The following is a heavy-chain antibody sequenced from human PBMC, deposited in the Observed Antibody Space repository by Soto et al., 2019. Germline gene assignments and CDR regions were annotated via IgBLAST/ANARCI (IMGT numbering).Heavy chain of an antibody. D-gene: IGHD3-22*01. Sequence: SSETLSLTCTVSGGSISSGGYYWSWIRQHPGKGLEWIGYIYYSGSTYYNPSLKSRVTISVDTSKNQFSLKLSSVTAADTAVYYCARGDYYDSSGYFPTYFDYWGQGTLVT. J-gene: IGHJ4*02. CDR3: ARGDYYDSSGYFPTYFDY. CDR1: GGSISSGGYY. CDR2: IYYSGST. V-gene: IGHV4-31*03.